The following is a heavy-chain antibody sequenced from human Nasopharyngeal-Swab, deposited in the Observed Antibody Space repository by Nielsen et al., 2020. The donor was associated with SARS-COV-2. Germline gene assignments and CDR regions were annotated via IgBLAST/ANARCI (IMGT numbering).Heavy chain of an antibody. V-gene: IGHV3-23*01. D-gene: IGHD5-24*01. J-gene: IGHJ6*03. CDR1: GFTFSSYA. CDR3: ARGGWLRRDYYYVYYYMDV. CDR2: ISGSGDTT. Sequence: GESLKISCAASGFTFSSYAMSWVRQAPGKGLEWVSIISGSGDTTYYADSVKDRFTISRDNSKNTLYLQTNSLRSEDTATYYCARGGWLRRDYYYVYYYMDVWGKGTTVTVSS.